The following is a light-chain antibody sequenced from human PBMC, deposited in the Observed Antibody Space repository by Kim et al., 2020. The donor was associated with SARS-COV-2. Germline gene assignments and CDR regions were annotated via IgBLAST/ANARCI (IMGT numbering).Light chain of an antibody. Sequence: SVTISCTGTSSDFDNYNYVSWYQQHPGSAPLLMIYDVNKQPSGVPDRFSGSKSGDTASLTISGLQAEDEADYYCCSYAGNTFVYVFGSGTKVTVL. V-gene: IGLV2-11*01. J-gene: IGLJ1*01. CDR2: DVN. CDR1: SSDFDNYNY. CDR3: CSYAGNTFVYV.